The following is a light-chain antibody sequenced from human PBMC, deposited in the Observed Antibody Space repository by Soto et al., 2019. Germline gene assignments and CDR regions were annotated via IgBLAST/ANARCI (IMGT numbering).Light chain of an antibody. V-gene: IGKV3-20*01. CDR3: QQYGGSSWT. CDR1: QSVRTY. Sequence: EIVLTQSPATLSLSPGERATLSCRASQSVRTYLVWYQQKPGQAPRLLIYDTSTRATGIPDRFSGSGSGTDFTLTITKLEPGDFAVYYCQQYGGSSWTFGQGTKVDVK. J-gene: IGKJ1*01. CDR2: DTS.